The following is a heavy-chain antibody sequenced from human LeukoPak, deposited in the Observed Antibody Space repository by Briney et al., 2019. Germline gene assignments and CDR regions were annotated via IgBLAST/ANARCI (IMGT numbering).Heavy chain of an antibody. CDR1: GGSFSGYY. CDR2: INHSGST. D-gene: IGHD5-12*01. V-gene: IGHV4-34*01. CDR3: ARGEWLRSWFGY. J-gene: IGHJ4*02. Sequence: PSETLSLTCAVYGGSFSGYYWSWIRQPARKWLECIGEINHSGSTNYNPSLKSRVTISVDTSKNQFSLKLSSVTAADTAVYYCARGEWLRSWFGYWGQGTLVTVSS.